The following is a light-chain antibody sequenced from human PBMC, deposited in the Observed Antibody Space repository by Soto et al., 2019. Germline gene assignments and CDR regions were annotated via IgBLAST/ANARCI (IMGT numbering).Light chain of an antibody. CDR1: QTISGW. CDR3: LQYNGYYRT. V-gene: IGKV1-5*01. CDR2: DAS. Sequence: DIHRTHSPSTLSSSLVDTVTITCRASQTISGWLAWYQQRPGKAPNLLIFDASTLESGVPSRYSGSGSGTTFTLTISSLQSDDFATYYCLQYNGYYRTFGQGTKVDIK. J-gene: IGKJ1*01.